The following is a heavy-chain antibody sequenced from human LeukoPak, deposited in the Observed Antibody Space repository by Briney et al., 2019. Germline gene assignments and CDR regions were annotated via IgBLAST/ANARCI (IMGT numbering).Heavy chain of an antibody. CDR2: ISGSGGST. J-gene: IGHJ4*02. Sequence: GGSLRLSCAASGFTFSSCAMSWVRQAPGKGLEWVSAISGSGGSTYYADSVKGRFTISRDNSKNTLYLQMNSLRAEDTAVYYCAKSVHILTGYTYWDQGTLVTVSS. V-gene: IGHV3-23*01. CDR1: GFTFSSCA. D-gene: IGHD3-9*01. CDR3: AKSVHILTGYTY.